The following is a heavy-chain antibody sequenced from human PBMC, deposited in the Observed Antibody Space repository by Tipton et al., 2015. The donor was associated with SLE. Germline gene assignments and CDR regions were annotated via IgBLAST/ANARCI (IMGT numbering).Heavy chain of an antibody. Sequence: SLRLSCSVSGGSISSSDWWTWVRQSPGKGLEWIGEISRTGSTNYNPSLKSRLSFSVDKSKNQFSLRLNSVTAADTAMYYCARHPAYTYGFNYFDSWGQGTLVSVSS. CDR1: GGSISSSDW. CDR3: ARHPAYTYGFNYFDS. D-gene: IGHD5-18*01. J-gene: IGHJ4*02. CDR2: ISRTGST. V-gene: IGHV4-4*02.